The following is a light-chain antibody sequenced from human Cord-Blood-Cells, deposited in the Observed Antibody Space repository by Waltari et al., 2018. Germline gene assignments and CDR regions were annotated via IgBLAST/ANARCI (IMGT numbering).Light chain of an antibody. CDR2: GAS. V-gene: IGKV3D-15*01. J-gene: IGKJ2*01. CDR3: QQYNNWPYT. Sequence: ELVMTQPPATLSVSPGERATLSCRASQSVSSNLAWYQQKPGPAPRLLIYGASIRATGIPARFSGSGSGTELTLTISSPQSEDFAVYYCQQYNNWPYTFGQGTKLEIK. CDR1: QSVSSN.